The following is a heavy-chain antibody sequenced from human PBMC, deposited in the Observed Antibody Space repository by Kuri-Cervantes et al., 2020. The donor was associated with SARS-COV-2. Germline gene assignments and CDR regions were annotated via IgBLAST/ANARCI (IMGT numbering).Heavy chain of an antibody. V-gene: IGHV3-11*04. CDR3: ARATSSSWEDWFDP. CDR1: GFIFNDYW. J-gene: IGHJ5*02. CDR2: IGPSGTPK. D-gene: IGHD6-13*01. Sequence: GGSLRLSCAASGFIFNDYWMTWIRQAPGKGLEWVSNIGPSGTPKYYADSVKGRFTISRDNAKNSLYLQMSSLRAEDTAVYYCARATSSSWEDWFDPWGQGTLVTVSS.